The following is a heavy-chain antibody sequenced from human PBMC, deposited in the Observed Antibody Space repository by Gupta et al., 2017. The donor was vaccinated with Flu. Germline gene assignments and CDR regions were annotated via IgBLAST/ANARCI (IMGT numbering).Heavy chain of an antibody. V-gene: IGHV4-61*02. CDR3: AKGPVAGTGN. CDR1: GASISSGSYY. D-gene: IGHD1-7*01. J-gene: IGHJ4*02. CDR2: IHTSGST. Sequence: QVQLQESGPGLVKPSQTLSLTCSVSGASISSGSYYWSWIRQPAGKGLEWIGRIHTSGSTDYNPSRKSRVTISIDTSENQFSLKLTSLTAADTAVYYCAKGPVAGTGNWGQGTRVTVSS.